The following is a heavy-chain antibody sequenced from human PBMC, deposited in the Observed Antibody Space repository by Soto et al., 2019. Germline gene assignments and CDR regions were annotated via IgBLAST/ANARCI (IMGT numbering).Heavy chain of an antibody. Sequence: GGSLRLSCAASGFTFSSYAMSWVRQAPGKGLEWVSGISGSGGSTYYADSVKGRFTISRDNSKNTLFLQMNSLRAEDTAVYYCAKDRYCSSTSCYAGWKYWGQGTLVTVSS. CDR2: ISGSGGST. CDR3: AKDRYCSSTSCYAGWKY. D-gene: IGHD2-2*01. V-gene: IGHV3-23*01. CDR1: GFTFSSYA. J-gene: IGHJ4*02.